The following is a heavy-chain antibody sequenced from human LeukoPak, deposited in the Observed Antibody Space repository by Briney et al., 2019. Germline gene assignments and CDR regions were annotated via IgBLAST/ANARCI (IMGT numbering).Heavy chain of an antibody. CDR1: GGTFSSYA. V-gene: IGHV1-69*04. D-gene: IGHD4-17*01. CDR2: IIPILGIA. CDR3: PRSGVAYDYGEYFIVRGMDV. J-gene: IGHJ6*02. Sequence: GASVKVSCKASGGTFSSYAISWVRQAPGQGLEWMGRIIPILGIANYAQEFQGRVTITADKSTSTAYMELSSLRSEDTAVYDCPRSGVAYDYGEYFIVRGMDVWGQGTTVTVSS.